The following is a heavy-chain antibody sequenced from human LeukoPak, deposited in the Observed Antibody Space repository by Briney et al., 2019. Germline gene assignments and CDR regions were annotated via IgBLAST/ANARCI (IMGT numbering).Heavy chain of an antibody. D-gene: IGHD2-21*01. CDR1: GFTFSSFW. J-gene: IGHJ4*02. CDR2: INSDGSST. CDR3: ARGIPQTGVMLDY. Sequence: PGGSPRLSCAASGFTFSSFWVHWVRQAPGKGLVWISRINSDGSSTSYADSVKGRFTISRDNAKNTLYLQMNSLRAEDTAVYYCARGIPQTGVMLDYWGQGTLVTVPS. V-gene: IGHV3-74*01.